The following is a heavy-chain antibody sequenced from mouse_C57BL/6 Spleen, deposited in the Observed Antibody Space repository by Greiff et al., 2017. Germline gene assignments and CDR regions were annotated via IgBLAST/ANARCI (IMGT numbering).Heavy chain of an antibody. CDR3: AIEYYYTSSYVAFDY. CDR2: IYPRDGST. J-gene: IGHJ2*01. D-gene: IGHD1-1*01. V-gene: IGHV1-78*01. CDR1: GYTFTDHT. Sequence: QFQLQQSDAELVKPGASVKISCKVSGYTFTDHTIHWMKQRPEQGLEWIGYIYPRDGSTKYNEKFKSKVTLTADKSSNTAYMQLNSLTSEDSAVYFCAIEYYYTSSYVAFDYSCQNTTLTLSS.